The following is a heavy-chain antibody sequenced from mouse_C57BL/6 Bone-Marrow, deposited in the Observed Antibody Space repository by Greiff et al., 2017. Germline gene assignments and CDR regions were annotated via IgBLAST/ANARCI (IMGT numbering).Heavy chain of an antibody. CDR2: ISYDGSN. Sequence: DVKLQESGPGLVKPSQSLSLTCSVTGYSITSGYYWNWIRQFPGNKLEWMGYISYDGSNNYNPSLKNRISITRDTSKNQFFLKLNSVTTEDTATYYCAYYYGSENWYLDVWGTGTTVTVAS. CDR3: AYYYGSENWYLDV. J-gene: IGHJ1*03. D-gene: IGHD1-1*01. V-gene: IGHV3-6*01. CDR1: GYSITSGYY.